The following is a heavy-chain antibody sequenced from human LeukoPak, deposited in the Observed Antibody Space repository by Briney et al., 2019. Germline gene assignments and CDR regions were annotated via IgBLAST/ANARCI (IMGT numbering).Heavy chain of an antibody. D-gene: IGHD4-23*01. CDR3: AKDLGYGGNGDYWYFDL. CDR1: GFTFDDYA. V-gene: IGHV3-9*01. CDR2: ISWNSGSI. J-gene: IGHJ2*01. Sequence: GRSLRLPCAASGFTFDDYAMHWVRQAPGKGLEWVSGISWNSGSIGYADSVKGRFTISRDNAKNSLYLQMNSLRAEDTALYYCAKDLGYGGNGDYWYFDLWGRGTLVTVSS.